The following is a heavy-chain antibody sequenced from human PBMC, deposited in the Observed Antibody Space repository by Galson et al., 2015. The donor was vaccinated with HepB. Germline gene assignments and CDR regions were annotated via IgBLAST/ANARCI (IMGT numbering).Heavy chain of an antibody. CDR2: ISYDGSIK. V-gene: IGHV3-30-3*01. J-gene: IGHJ6*02. D-gene: IGHD3-3*01. Sequence: SLRLSCAASGFTFSTNSMHWVRQTPGKGLEWVAVISYDGSIKYSADSVKGRFTISRDNSKNTLYLQMNSLRPEDTAVYYCARDAGGTIFGVVTLWGMDVWGQGTTVTVSS. CDR1: GFTFSTNS. CDR3: ARDAGGTIFGVVTLWGMDV.